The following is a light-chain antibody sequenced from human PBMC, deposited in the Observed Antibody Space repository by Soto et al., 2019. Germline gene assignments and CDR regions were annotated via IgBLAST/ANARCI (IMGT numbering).Light chain of an antibody. CDR3: HQRQSWPRT. J-gene: IGKJ5*01. Sequence: EIVMTQSPATLSVSPGERATLSCRASHSVGRNLAWYQQKPGQAPRLLIYGASTTAPGIPARFSGSGSGTEFTLTISSLQSEDFAVYYCHQRQSWPRTFGQGTRLEIK. V-gene: IGKV3-15*01. CDR1: HSVGRN. CDR2: GAS.